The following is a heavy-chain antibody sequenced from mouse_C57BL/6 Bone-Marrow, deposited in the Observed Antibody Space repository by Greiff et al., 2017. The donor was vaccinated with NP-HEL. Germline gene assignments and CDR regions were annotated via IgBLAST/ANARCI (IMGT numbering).Heavy chain of an antibody. CDR1: GFTFSDYY. CDR3: ARNYGRDYFDY. CDR2: INYDGSST. J-gene: IGHJ2*01. Sequence: EVKVVESEGGLVQPGSSMKLSCTASGFTFSDYYMAWVRQVPEKGLEWVANINYDGSSTYYLDSLKSRFIISRDNAKNILYLQMSSLKSEDTATYYCARNYGRDYFDYWGQGTTLTVSS. D-gene: IGHD1-1*02. V-gene: IGHV5-16*01.